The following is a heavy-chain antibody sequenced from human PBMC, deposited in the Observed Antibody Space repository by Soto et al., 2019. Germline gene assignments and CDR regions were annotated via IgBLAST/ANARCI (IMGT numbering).Heavy chain of an antibody. CDR2: IHSDGSST. D-gene: IGHD1-26*01. V-gene: IGHV3-74*01. J-gene: IGHJ3*01. Sequence: GGSLRLSCAASGFTFSYYWMHWVRQAPGKGLVWVSRIHSDGSSTTYADFVKGRFIISRDNARNTVNLQMNSVRVEDTAVYYCARGDRGAFDLWGQGTVVTVSS. CDR1: GFTFSYYW. CDR3: ARGDRGAFDL.